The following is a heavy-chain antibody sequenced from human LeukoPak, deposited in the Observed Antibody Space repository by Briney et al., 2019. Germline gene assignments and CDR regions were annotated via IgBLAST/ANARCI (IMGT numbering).Heavy chain of an antibody. V-gene: IGHV3-53*01. CDR3: ARGENLPYYFDY. CDR1: GFTFSSYS. J-gene: IGHJ4*02. Sequence: GGSLRPSCAASGFTFSSYSMNWVRQAPGKGLEWVSVIYSGGSTYYADSVKGRFTISRDNSKNTLYLQMNSLRAEDTAVYYCARGENLPYYFDYWGQGTLVTVSS. CDR2: IYSGGST.